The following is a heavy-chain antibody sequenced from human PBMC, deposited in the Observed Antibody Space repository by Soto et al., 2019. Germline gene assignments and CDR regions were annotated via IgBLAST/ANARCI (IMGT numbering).Heavy chain of an antibody. J-gene: IGHJ4*02. Sequence: GGSLRLSCAASGFTFSSYWMSWVRQAPGKGLEWVANIKQDGSEKYYVDSVKGRFTISRDNAKNSLYLQMNSLRAEDTAVYYCARDSETLVVVAATHSYWGQGTLVTVSS. CDR2: IKQDGSEK. D-gene: IGHD2-15*01. V-gene: IGHV3-7*05. CDR3: ARDSETLVVVAATHSY. CDR1: GFTFSSYW.